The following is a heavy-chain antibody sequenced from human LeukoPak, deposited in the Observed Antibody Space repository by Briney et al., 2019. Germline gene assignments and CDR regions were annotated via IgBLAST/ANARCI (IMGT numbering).Heavy chain of an antibody. CDR2: IRQDENEK. Sequence: GGSLRLSCAASGFSFSNYWMNWVRQAPGKGLEWVANIRQDENEKYYVDSVKGRFTISRDNAKNSLYLQMNSLRAEDTAVYYCAREWDYDSSGYYPFFWGQGTLVTVSS. V-gene: IGHV3-7*01. CDR1: GFSFSNYW. D-gene: IGHD3-22*01. J-gene: IGHJ4*02. CDR3: AREWDYDSSGYYPFF.